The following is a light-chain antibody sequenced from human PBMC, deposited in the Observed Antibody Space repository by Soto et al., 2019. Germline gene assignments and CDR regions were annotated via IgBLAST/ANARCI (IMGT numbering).Light chain of an antibody. CDR3: QQSFVSPYT. V-gene: IGKV1-6*01. CDR2: AAS. J-gene: IGKJ2*01. CDR1: QGIRKD. Sequence: AIQMTQSPSSLSASVGDRVTITCRASQGIRKDLGWYQVKPGKAPKLLISAASTLQGEVPSRFSASGSGTDFSLTISSLRVEDFGTYYCQQSFVSPYTFGQGTKVDI.